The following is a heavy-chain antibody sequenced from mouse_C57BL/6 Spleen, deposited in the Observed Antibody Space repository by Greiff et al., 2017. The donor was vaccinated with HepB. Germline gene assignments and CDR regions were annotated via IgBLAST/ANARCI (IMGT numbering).Heavy chain of an antibody. CDR2: IFPGSGST. D-gene: IGHD1-1*01. Sequence: QVHVKQSGPELVKPGASVKISCKASGYTFTDYYINWVKQRPGQGLEWIGWIFPGSGSTYYNEKFKGKATLTVDKSSSTAYMLLSSLTSEDSAVYFCARSDYYGSPSMDYWGQGTSVTVSS. J-gene: IGHJ4*01. CDR3: ARSDYYGSPSMDY. V-gene: IGHV1-75*01. CDR1: GYTFTDYY.